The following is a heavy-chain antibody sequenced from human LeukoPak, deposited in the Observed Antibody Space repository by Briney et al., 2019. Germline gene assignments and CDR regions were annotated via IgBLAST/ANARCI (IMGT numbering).Heavy chain of an antibody. CDR3: AKSSTSRYSWFDP. D-gene: IGHD2-2*01. V-gene: IGHV1-69*13. CDR1: GGTFSSYA. J-gene: IGHJ5*02. Sequence: ASVKVSFKASGGTFSSYAISWVRQAPGQGLEWMGGINPIFGTANYAQKFQGRVTITADESTSTAYMELSSLRSEDTAVYYCAKSSTSRYSWFDPWGQGTLVTVSS. CDR2: INPIFGTA.